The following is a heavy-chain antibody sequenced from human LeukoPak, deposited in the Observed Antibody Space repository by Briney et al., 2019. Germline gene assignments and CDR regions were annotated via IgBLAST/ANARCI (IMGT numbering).Heavy chain of an antibody. CDR1: GYTFTSYG. J-gene: IGHJ4*02. CDR3: ARVISPHLGYCTNGVCLTDY. Sequence: ASVKVSCKASGYTFTSYGISWVRQAPGQGLEWMGWISAYNGNTNYAQKLQGRVTMTTDTSTSTAYMELRSLRSDDTAVYYCARVISPHLGYCTNGVCLTDYWGQGTLVTVSS. V-gene: IGHV1-18*01. CDR2: ISAYNGNT. D-gene: IGHD2-8*01.